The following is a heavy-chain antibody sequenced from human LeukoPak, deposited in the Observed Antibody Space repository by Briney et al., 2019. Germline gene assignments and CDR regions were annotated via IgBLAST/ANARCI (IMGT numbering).Heavy chain of an antibody. CDR2: IGSAGDT. CDR3: IRGRYIGSDFID. J-gene: IGHJ4*02. D-gene: IGHD1-26*01. Sequence: PGGSLRLSCAASGFTLSEYDMHWVRQPTGKGLEWVSVIGSAGDTYYSDSVKGRFTISRENAKNSLDLQLNSLRAEDTALYYCIRGRYIGSDFIDWGQGILATVAP. CDR1: GFTLSEYD. V-gene: IGHV3-13*01.